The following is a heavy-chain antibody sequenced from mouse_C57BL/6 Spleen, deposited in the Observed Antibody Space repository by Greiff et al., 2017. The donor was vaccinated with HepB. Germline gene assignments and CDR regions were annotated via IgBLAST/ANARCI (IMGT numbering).Heavy chain of an antibody. CDR3: ARPYYDGRSYRYWYFDV. Sequence: VQLKQSGPELVKPGASVKISCKASGYSFPGYYTNWVKQSPEKSLEWIGEINPSTGGTTYNQKFKAKATLTVDKSSSTAYMQLKGLTSEDSAVYYCARPYYDGRSYRYWYFDVWGTGTTVTGS. D-gene: IGHD1-1*01. J-gene: IGHJ1*03. V-gene: IGHV1-42*01. CDR1: GYSFPGYY. CDR2: INPSTGGT.